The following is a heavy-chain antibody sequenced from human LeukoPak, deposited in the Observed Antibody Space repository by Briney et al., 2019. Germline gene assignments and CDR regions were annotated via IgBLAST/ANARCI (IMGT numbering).Heavy chain of an antibody. D-gene: IGHD3-10*01. V-gene: IGHV3-23*01. CDR1: GFTFGIYA. CDR3: AKVTGSGN. J-gene: IGHJ4*02. CDR2: ISGSGSTT. Sequence: PGGSLRLSCAASGFTFGIYAMSWVRQAPGKGLEWVSAISGSGSTTYYADSVKGRFTISRDNSKNTLYPQMNSLRAEDTAVYYCAKVTGSGNWGQGTLVIVSS.